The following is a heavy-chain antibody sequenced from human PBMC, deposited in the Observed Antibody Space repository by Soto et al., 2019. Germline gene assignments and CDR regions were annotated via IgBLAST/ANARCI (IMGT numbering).Heavy chain of an antibody. CDR2: IQSGGTT. V-gene: IGHV3-66*01. Sequence: GGSLRLSCAASGFTVSSKYMTWVRQAPGKGLEWVSLIQSGGTTYYADSVKGRFTISRDNSKNTLYLQMNSLRAEDTAVYYCAKDRYCSSSSCYFDYWGQGTVVTVSS. D-gene: IGHD2-15*01. CDR1: GFTVSSKY. J-gene: IGHJ4*02. CDR3: AKDRYCSSSSCYFDY.